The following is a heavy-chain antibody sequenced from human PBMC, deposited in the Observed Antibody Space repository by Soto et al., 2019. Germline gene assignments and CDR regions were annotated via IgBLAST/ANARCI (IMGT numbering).Heavy chain of an antibody. J-gene: IGHJ6*03. D-gene: IGHD5-12*01. CDR2: INPNGGVT. V-gene: IGHV1-2*04. Sequence: QVQLVQSGAEVRKPGASVTVSCRSSGDSFNDYYIHWVRQAPGQGFEGMGWINPNGGVTKYAQRFQGWVSIARDTSIRTVYMQLSRLRSDDTAVYYCARESGGATATLDYYYFYMDVWGTGTTVTVSS. CDR1: GDSFNDYY. CDR3: ARESGGATATLDYYYFYMDV.